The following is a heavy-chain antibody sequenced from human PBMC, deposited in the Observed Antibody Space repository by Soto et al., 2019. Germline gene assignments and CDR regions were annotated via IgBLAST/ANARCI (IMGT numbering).Heavy chain of an antibody. V-gene: IGHV1-18*01. Sequence: QVQLVQSGAEVKKPGASVKVSCKASGYTFTSYGISWVRQAPGQGLEWMGWISAYNGNTNYAQKLQGRVTMTTDTATSTADMELRSLRSDDTAVYYCARALRFLEWLSGGSNWFDPWGQGTLVTVSS. CDR3: ARALRFLEWLSGGSNWFDP. J-gene: IGHJ5*02. CDR1: GYTFTSYG. CDR2: ISAYNGNT. D-gene: IGHD3-3*01.